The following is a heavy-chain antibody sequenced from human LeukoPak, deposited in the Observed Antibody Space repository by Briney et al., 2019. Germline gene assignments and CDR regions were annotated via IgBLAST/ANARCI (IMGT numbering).Heavy chain of an antibody. CDR1: GYTFTSYG. J-gene: IGHJ6*03. V-gene: IGHV1-18*01. D-gene: IGHD3-10*01. CDR3: ARDSGSGSYYPAYYYYMDV. Sequence: ASVKVSCKASGYTFTSYGISWVRQAPGQGLEWMGWISAYNGNTNYAQKLQGRVTMTTDTSASTVYMELRSLRSDDTAVYYCARDSGSGSYYPAYYYYMDVWGKGTTVTVSS. CDR2: ISAYNGNT.